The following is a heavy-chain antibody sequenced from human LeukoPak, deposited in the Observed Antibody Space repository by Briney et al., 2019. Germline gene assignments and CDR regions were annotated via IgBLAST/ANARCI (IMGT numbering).Heavy chain of an antibody. Sequence: ASVKVSCKASGYTFTDNYMHWLRQAPGQGLEWLGWISPKSGGTEYAQQFQGRVTMTADTSTNTAYMELRSLRFDDTAVYYCAREFGHCYGDNCFYFFDAWGQGFRVTVSS. D-gene: IGHD4-23*01. J-gene: IGHJ4*02. CDR3: AREFGHCYGDNCFYFFDA. CDR2: ISPKSGGT. V-gene: IGHV1-2*02. CDR1: GYTFTDNY.